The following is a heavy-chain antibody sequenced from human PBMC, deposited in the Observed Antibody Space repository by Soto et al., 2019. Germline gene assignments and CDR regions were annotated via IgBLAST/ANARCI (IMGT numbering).Heavy chain of an antibody. CDR3: AKGLRISAAGPYYSYGMDV. V-gene: IGHV3-23*01. J-gene: IGHJ6*02. D-gene: IGHD6-13*01. CDR1: GITFSANA. CDR2: ISGSGGGT. Sequence: GGSLRLSCAASGITFSANAMSWVRQAPGKGLEWVSDISGSGGGTYYADSVKGRFTISRDNSKNTLYLQMNSLRAEDTAVYYCAKGLRISAAGPYYSYGMDVWGQGTTVTVSS.